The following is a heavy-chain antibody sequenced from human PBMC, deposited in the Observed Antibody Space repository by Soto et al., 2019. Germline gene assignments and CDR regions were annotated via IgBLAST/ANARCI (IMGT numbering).Heavy chain of an antibody. V-gene: IGHV3-33*01. Sequence: GGSLRLSCAASGFTFSSYGMHWVRQAPGKGLEWVAVIWYDGSNKYYADSVKGRFTISRDNSKNTLYLQMNSLRAEDTAVYYCARDTPDTYSGSYSLYYYYGMDVWGQGTTVTSP. CDR1: GFTFSSYG. CDR3: ARDTPDTYSGSYSLYYYYGMDV. D-gene: IGHD1-26*01. CDR2: IWYDGSNK. J-gene: IGHJ6*02.